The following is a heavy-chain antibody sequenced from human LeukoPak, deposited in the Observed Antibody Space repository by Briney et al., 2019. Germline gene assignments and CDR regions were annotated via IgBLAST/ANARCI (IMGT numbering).Heavy chain of an antibody. J-gene: IGHJ5*02. CDR2: IYYSGST. D-gene: IGHD3-9*01. CDR3: ARDVGDILTGYWFAP. CDR1: GGSISSSSYY. V-gene: IGHV4-39*07. Sequence: PSETLSLTCAVCGGSISSSSYYWGWIRQPPGKGLKWIGSIYYSGSTYYNPSLKSRVTISVDTSKNQFSLKLSSVTAADTAVYYCARDVGDILTGYWFAPWGQRTLVTFSS.